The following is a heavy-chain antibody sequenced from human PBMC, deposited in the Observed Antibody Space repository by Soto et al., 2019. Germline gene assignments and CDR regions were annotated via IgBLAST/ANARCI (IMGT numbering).Heavy chain of an antibody. J-gene: IGHJ4*02. Sequence: XXTLSLTCTVSGGSISSYYWRWILQPPGKGLEWIGYIYYSGSTNYNPSLKSRVTISVDTSKNQFSLKLSSVTPADTAVYYCAREDSGYDYWTFDYWGQGTLVTVSS. CDR1: GGSISSYY. V-gene: IGHV4-59*01. CDR2: IYYSGST. D-gene: IGHD5-12*01. CDR3: AREDSGYDYWTFDY.